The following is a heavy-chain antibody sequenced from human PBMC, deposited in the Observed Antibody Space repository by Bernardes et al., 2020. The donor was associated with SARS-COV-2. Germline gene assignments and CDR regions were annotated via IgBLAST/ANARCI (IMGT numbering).Heavy chain of an antibody. CDR2: LSYDGNSQ. D-gene: IGHD3-22*01. V-gene: IGHV3-30*03. J-gene: IGHJ4*02. Sequence: GGSLRLSCAASGFTFSMSGMHWVRQAPGKGLEWVAGLSYDGNSQYYADSVKGRFTISRDTLRNMLFLQMNSLRADDTAVYYCARDLLVKTPFHYWCQGTLVTVS. CDR1: GFTFSMSG. CDR3: ARDLLVKTPFHY.